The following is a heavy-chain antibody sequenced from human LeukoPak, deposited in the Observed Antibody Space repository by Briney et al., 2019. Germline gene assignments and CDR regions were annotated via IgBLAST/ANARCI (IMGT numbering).Heavy chain of an antibody. CDR3: ASSSRGRATNHKSSYYYYYMDV. CDR1: GYTFTSYY. V-gene: IGHV1-46*01. Sequence: ASVKVSCKASGYTFTSYYMHWVRQAPGQGLEWMGIINPSGGSTSYAQKFQGRVTMTRDTSTSTVYMELSSLRSEDTAVYYCASSSRGRATNHKSSYYYYYMDVWGKGTTVTVSS. J-gene: IGHJ6*03. CDR2: INPSGGST. D-gene: IGHD5-24*01.